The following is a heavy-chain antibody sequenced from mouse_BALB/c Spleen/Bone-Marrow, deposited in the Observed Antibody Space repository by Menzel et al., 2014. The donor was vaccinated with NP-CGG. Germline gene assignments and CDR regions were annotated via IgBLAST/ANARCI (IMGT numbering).Heavy chain of an antibody. CDR2: IDPASGNT. J-gene: IGHJ3*01. D-gene: IGHD1-1*01. V-gene: IGHV14-3*02. CDR1: GFHIKDTY. CDR3: AAYYYLSSYWFAY. Sequence: EVQLQQSGAELVKPGASVKLSCTASGFHIKDTYMHWVKQRPEQGLEWIGRIDPASGNTKFDPKFQGMATIASDTSSSTAFLQLSSLTAEDTAVYYCAAYYYLSSYWFAYWGQWTLGTGSA.